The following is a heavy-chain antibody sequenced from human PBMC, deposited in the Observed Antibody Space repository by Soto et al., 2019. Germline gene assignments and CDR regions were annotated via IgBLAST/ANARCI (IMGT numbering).Heavy chain of an antibody. CDR1: GFTFSSYA. CDR3: AKIWFGEETPFVY. D-gene: IGHD3-10*01. Sequence: EVQLLESGGGLIQPGGSLRLSCAASGFTFSSYAMSWVRQAPGKGLEWVSTISGSGGSTYYADSVKGRFTFSRDNSKNTLYLQMNSLRAEDTAVYYCAKIWFGEETPFVYWGQGTLVTVSS. V-gene: IGHV3-23*01. CDR2: ISGSGGST. J-gene: IGHJ4*02.